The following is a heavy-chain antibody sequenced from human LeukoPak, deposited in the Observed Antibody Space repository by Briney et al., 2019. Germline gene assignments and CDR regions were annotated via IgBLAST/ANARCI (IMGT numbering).Heavy chain of an antibody. CDR3: ARDHSPPATSVGTTYYFDY. J-gene: IGHJ4*02. Sequence: ASVKVSCKASGYTFTSYYIHWVRQAPGQGLEWMGIINPTGGATTYAQRFQGRVTMTSDTSTSTIYMELKSLRSEDTAVYYCARDHSPPATSVGTTYYFDYWGQGTLVTVSS. V-gene: IGHV1-46*01. D-gene: IGHD1-1*01. CDR1: GYTFTSYY. CDR2: INPTGGAT.